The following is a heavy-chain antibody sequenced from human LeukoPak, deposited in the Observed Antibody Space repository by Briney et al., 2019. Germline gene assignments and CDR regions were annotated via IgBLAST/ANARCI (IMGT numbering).Heavy chain of an antibody. CDR3: AKEQLPMNNYYYYYMDV. J-gene: IGHJ6*03. D-gene: IGHD2-2*01. V-gene: IGHV3-21*01. Sequence: GGSSRLYCAASGFTFSSYSMNWVRQAPGKGLEWVSSISSSSSYIYYADSVKGRFTISRDNAKNSLYLQMNSLRAEDTAVYYCAKEQLPMNNYYYYYMDVWGKGTTVTVSS. CDR1: GFTFSSYS. CDR2: ISSSSSYI.